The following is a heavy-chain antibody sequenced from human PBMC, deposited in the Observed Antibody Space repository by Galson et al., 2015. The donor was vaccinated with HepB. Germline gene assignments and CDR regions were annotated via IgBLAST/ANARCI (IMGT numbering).Heavy chain of an antibody. Sequence: SLRLSCAASGFTVSRNYMSWVRQAPGKGLEWVSVIYSGDSTYYADSVKGRFTISRDNPKNTLYLQMNSLRAEDTAVYYCAREASGSYFRYWGQGTLVTVS. D-gene: IGHD1-26*01. CDR2: IYSGDST. J-gene: IGHJ4*02. CDR1: GFTVSRNY. CDR3: AREASGSYFRY. V-gene: IGHV3-53*01.